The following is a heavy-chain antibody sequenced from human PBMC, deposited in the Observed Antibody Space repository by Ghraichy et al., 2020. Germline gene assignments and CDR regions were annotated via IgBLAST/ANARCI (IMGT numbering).Heavy chain of an antibody. V-gene: IGHV3-30*02. CDR1: GFTFSSYG. CDR3: AKDPFLVRGYSSGWYDY. D-gene: IGHD6-19*01. Sequence: GGSLRLSCAASGFTFSSYGMHWVRQAPGKGLEWVAFIRYDGSNKYYADSVKGRFTISRDNSKNTLYLQMNSLRAEDTAVYYCAKDPFLVRGYSSGWYDYWGQGTLVTVS. J-gene: IGHJ4*02. CDR2: IRYDGSNK.